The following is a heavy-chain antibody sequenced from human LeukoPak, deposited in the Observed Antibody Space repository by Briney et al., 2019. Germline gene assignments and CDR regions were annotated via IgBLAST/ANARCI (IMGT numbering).Heavy chain of an antibody. CDR1: GFTFSRYA. J-gene: IGHJ4*02. D-gene: IGHD2-21*02. CDR2: IRSKAYGGTT. V-gene: IGHV3-49*04. CDR3: SVQVVTAITHFDY. Sequence: GGSLRLSCAASGFTFSRYAMSWARQAPGKGLEWVGFIRSKAYGGTTEYAASVKGRFTISRDDSKSIAYLQMNSLKTEDTAVYYCSVQVVTAITHFDYWGQGTLVTVSS.